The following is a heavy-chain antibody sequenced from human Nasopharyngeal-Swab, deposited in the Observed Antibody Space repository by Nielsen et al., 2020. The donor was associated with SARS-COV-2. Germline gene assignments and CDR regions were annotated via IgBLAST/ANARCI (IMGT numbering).Heavy chain of an antibody. J-gene: IGHJ6*02. CDR1: GYTFTGYY. Sequence: ASVKVSCKASGYTFTGYYMHWVRQAPGQGLEWMGRINPNSGGTNYAQKFQGRVTMTRDTSISTAYMELSRLRSDDTAVYYCERKGGEGEEGDYDYYYYGMDVWGQGTTVTVSS. CDR2: INPNSGGT. D-gene: IGHD4-17*01. CDR3: ERKGGEGEEGDYDYYYYGMDV. V-gene: IGHV1-2*06.